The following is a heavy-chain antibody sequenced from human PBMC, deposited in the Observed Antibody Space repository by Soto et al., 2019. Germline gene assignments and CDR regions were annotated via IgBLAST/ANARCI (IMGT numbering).Heavy chain of an antibody. Sequence: PSETLSITCTVSGGSISSYYWSWIRQPPGKGLEWIGYIYYSGSTNYNPSLKSRVTISVDTSKNQFSLKLSSVTAADTAVYYCARADGYNLLGAFDIWGQGTMVTVSS. CDR1: GGSISSYY. J-gene: IGHJ3*02. CDR3: ARADGYNLLGAFDI. CDR2: IYYSGST. D-gene: IGHD5-12*01. V-gene: IGHV4-59*01.